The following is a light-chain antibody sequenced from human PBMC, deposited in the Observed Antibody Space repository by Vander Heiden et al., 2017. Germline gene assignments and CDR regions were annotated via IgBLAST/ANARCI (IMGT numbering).Light chain of an antibody. V-gene: IGLV2-14*01. CDR3: SSYTSSSTQV. CDR1: SSDVGGYNY. J-gene: IGLJ3*02. Sequence: SALTQPASVSGSPGQSITISCTGTSSDVGGYNYVPWYQQHPGKAPKLMIYEVSNRPSGVSNRFSGSKSGNTASLTISGLQAEDEADYYCSSYTSSSTQVFGGGTKLTVL. CDR2: EVS.